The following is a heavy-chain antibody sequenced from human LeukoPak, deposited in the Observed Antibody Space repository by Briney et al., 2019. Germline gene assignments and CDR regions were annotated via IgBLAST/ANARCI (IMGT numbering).Heavy chain of an antibody. D-gene: IGHD2-15*01. CDR1: GGSINGYY. CDR3: ARLHSARAEEFDP. J-gene: IGHJ5*02. V-gene: IGHV4-59*08. Sequence: PSETLSLTCNVSGGSINGYYWSWIRQSPGKGLEWVGYIHYSGSTNYNPSLRSRVTMSVDMSKNQFSVNLNSVTAADTAVYYCARLHSARAEEFDPWGQGTLVTVSS. CDR2: IHYSGST.